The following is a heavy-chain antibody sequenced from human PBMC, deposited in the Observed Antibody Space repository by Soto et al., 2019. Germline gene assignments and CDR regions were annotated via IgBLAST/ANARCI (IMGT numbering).Heavy chain of an antibody. CDR3: ARDPEDTAMVTSGVHDYGMDV. V-gene: IGHV3-33*01. CDR1: GFTFSSYG. Sequence: GGSLRLSCAASGFTFSSYGMHWVRQAPGKGLEWVAVIWYDGSNKYYADSVKGRFTISRDNSKNTLYLQMNSLRAEDTAVYYCARDPEDTAMVTSGVHDYGMDVWGQGTTVTVSS. J-gene: IGHJ6*02. CDR2: IWYDGSNK. D-gene: IGHD5-18*01.